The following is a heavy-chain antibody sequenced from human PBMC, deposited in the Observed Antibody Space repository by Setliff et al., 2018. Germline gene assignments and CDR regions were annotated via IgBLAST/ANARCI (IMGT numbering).Heavy chain of an antibody. V-gene: IGHV1-18*01. J-gene: IGHJ4*02. CDR1: GYTFRSYA. CDR3: ARSPPNRGSGSGWYGDF. Sequence: VASVKVSCKASGYTFRSYAMNWVRQAPGQGREWMGWISAYNGNTNYAQKLQGRVTLTTDTPTSTAYMELRSLRSDDTAVYYCARSPPNRGSGSGWYGDFWGQGTLVTVSS. D-gene: IGHD6-19*01. CDR2: ISAYNGNT.